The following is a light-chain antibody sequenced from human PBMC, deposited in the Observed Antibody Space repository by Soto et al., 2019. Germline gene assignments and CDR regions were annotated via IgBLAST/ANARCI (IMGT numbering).Light chain of an antibody. CDR3: QSFVISTVI. J-gene: IGLJ2*01. V-gene: IGLV6-57*04. Sequence: NFMLTQPHSVSDSPGKTVTISCTRSSGSIASNYVQWYQQRPGSAPTTVIYEHNQRPSGVPDRFSGSTDGSSNSASLTISGLQTEDEADYYCQSFVISTVIFGGGTKVTVL. CDR1: SGSIASNY. CDR2: EHN.